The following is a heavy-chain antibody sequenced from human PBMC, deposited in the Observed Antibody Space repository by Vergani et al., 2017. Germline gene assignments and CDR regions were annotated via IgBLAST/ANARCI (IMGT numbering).Heavy chain of an antibody. J-gene: IGHJ5*02. D-gene: IGHD3-3*01. CDR2: ISYDGSNK. CDR1: GFTFSSYG. V-gene: IGHV3-30*18. CDR3: AKAYEDFWSGDLHWFDP. Sequence: QVQLVESGGGVVQPGRSLRLSCAASGFTFSSYGMHWVRQAPGKGLEWVAVISYDGSNKYYADSVKGRFTISRDNSKNTLYLQMNSLRAEDTAVYYCAKAYEDFWSGDLHWFDPWGQGTLVTVSS.